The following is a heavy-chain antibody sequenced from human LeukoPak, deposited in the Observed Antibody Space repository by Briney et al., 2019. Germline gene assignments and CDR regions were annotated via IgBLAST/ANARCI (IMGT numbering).Heavy chain of an antibody. CDR3: ARERYSYGVRGSFDY. D-gene: IGHD5-18*01. Sequence: PSDTLSLTCTVSGGSISSVGYYWSWIRQHPGKGLEWIGYIYYSGSTYYNPSLKSRVTISVDTSKNQFSLKLSSVTAADTAVYYCARERYSYGVRGSFDYWGQGTLVTVSS. J-gene: IGHJ4*02. V-gene: IGHV4-31*03. CDR1: GGSISSVGYY. CDR2: IYYSGST.